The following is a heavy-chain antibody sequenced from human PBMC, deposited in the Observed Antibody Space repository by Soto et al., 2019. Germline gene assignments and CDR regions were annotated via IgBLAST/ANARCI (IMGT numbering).Heavy chain of an antibody. CDR2: INSDESSR. J-gene: IGHJ4*02. CDR1: GFTFSNSW. Sequence: EVQLVESGGGLVQPGGSLRLSCAASGFTFSNSWMHWVRQAPGKGLVWVSRINSDESSRSYADSVKGRFIISRDNAKNTLYLHINSLRAEDTAVYYCARDKRATVTNHFDYWGQGTLVTGSS. V-gene: IGHV3-74*01. D-gene: IGHD4-17*01. CDR3: ARDKRATVTNHFDY.